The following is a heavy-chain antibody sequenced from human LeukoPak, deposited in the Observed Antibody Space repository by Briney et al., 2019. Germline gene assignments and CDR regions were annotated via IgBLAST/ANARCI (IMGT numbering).Heavy chain of an antibody. V-gene: IGHV4-39*01. CDR2: IYYSGST. D-gene: IGHD2-2*01. J-gene: IGHJ1*01. CDR3: ARHSDQVLRDFQH. CDR1: SVSISSSNSC. Sequence: SETLSLTCTVSSVSISSSNSCWGWIRQPPGKGLEWIGSIYYSGSTYYNPSLKSRVTISVDTSKNQFSLKLSSVTAADTAVYYCARHSDQVLRDFQHWGQGTLVTVSS.